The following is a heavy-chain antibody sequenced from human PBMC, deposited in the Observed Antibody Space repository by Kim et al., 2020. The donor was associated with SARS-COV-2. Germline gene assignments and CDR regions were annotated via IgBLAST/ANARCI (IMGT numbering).Heavy chain of an antibody. CDR2: MNPNSGNT. D-gene: IGHD3-16*01. V-gene: IGHV1-8*01. J-gene: IGHJ6*02. Sequence: ASVKVSCKASGYTFTSYDINWVRQATGQGLEWMGWMNPNSGNTGYAQKFQGRVTMTRNTSISTAYMELSSLRSEDTAVYYCAREGGIGGSYYYYYYGMDVWGQGTTVTVSS. CDR3: AREGGIGGSYYYYYYGMDV. CDR1: GYTFTSYD.